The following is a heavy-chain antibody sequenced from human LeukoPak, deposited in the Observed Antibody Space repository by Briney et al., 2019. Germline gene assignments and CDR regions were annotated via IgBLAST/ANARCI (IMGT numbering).Heavy chain of an antibody. V-gene: IGHV5-51*01. CDR1: GYSFSSYW. CDR3: ARPGEEGTAMGLRAFDI. D-gene: IGHD5-18*01. CDR2: IYPGDSDT. Sequence: GESLKISCKGSGYSFSSYWIGWVRQMPGKGLEWMGIIYPGDSDTRYSPSFQGQVTISADKSISTAYLQWSSLKASDTAMYYCARPGEEGTAMGLRAFDIWGQGTMVTVSS. J-gene: IGHJ3*02.